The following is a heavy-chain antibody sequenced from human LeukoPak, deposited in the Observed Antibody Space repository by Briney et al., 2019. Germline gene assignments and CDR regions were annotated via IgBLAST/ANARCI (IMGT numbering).Heavy chain of an antibody. D-gene: IGHD4-23*01. J-gene: IGHJ4*02. CDR1: GGSINSYY. CDR3: ARGGKATVVTM. Sequence: IPSETLSLTCTVSGGSINSYYWSWIRQPAGKGLEWIGRIYSSGSTNYNPSLKSRVSMSVDTSKNQFSLKLTSVTAADTAVYYCARGGKATVVTMWGQGILVTVS. CDR2: IYSSGST. V-gene: IGHV4-4*07.